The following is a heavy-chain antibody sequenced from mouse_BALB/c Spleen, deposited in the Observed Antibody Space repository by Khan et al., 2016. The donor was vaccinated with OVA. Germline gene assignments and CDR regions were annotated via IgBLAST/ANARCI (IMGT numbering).Heavy chain of an antibody. V-gene: IGHV1-7*01. CDR1: GYTFTTYW. Sequence: QVQLQQSGAELAKPGASVKMSCKASGYTFTTYWMHWVKQRPGQGLEWIGYINPTSGYTDYNDKFKDRATFSADKSSSTASMQLNSLTSEDSAVYDSTRDRIDYWGQGTTLTVSS. CDR2: INPTSGYT. J-gene: IGHJ2*01. CDR3: TRDRIDY.